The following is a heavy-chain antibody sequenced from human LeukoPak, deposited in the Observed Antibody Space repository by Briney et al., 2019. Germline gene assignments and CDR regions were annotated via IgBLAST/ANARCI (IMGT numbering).Heavy chain of an antibody. D-gene: IGHD3-22*01. CDR2: ISGSGGST. CDR1: GFTFSSYA. J-gene: IGHJ1*01. CDR3: ARERLLGGTFAEYFQH. V-gene: IGHV3-23*01. Sequence: QSGGSLRLSCAASGFTFSSYAMSWVRQAPGKGLEWVSAISGSGGSTYYADSVKGRFTISRDNSKNTLYLQMNSLRAEDTAVYYCARERLLGGTFAEYFQHWGQGTLVTVSS.